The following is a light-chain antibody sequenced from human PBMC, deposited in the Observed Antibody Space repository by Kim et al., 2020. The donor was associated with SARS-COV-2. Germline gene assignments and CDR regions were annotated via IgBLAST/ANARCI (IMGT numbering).Light chain of an antibody. CDR1: KLGDKY. V-gene: IGLV3-1*01. CDR2: QDG. Sequence: VPPGQTASITCSGDKLGDKYVCWYQQKPGQSPVLVIYQDGERPSGIPERFSGSNSGNTATLTISGTQAMDEADYYCQAWDSSTAVFGGGTQLTVL. J-gene: IGLJ3*02. CDR3: QAWDSSTAV.